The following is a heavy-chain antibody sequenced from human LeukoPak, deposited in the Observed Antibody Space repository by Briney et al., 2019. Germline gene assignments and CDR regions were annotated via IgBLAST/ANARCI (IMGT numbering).Heavy chain of an antibody. CDR1: GGSISSSSYS. CDR3: ADLGSSSTAFDI. Sequence: PSETLSLTCTVSGGSISSSSYSWGWIRQPPGKGLEWIGSIYYSGSTYYNPSLKSRVTISVDTSKNQFSLKLSSVTAADTAVYYCADLGSSSTAFDIWGQGTMVTVSS. D-gene: IGHD6-6*01. CDR2: IYYSGST. J-gene: IGHJ3*02. V-gene: IGHV4-39*01.